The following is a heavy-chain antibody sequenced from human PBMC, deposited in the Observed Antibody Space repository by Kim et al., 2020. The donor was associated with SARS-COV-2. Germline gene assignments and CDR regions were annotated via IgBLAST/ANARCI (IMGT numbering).Heavy chain of an antibody. CDR3: AADGDGWFDP. Sequence: NTNYTQKFQERVTITRDMSTSTAYMELSSLRSEDTAVYYCAADGDGWFDPWGQGTLVTVSS. D-gene: IGHD7-27*01. V-gene: IGHV1-58*01. J-gene: IGHJ5*02. CDR2: NT.